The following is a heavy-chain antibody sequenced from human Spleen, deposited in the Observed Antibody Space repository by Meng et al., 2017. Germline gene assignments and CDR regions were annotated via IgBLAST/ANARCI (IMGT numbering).Heavy chain of an antibody. CDR2: IKSKTDGGTT. D-gene: IGHD5-12*01. CDR1: GFTFSNAW. Sequence: GESLKISWAASGFTFSNAWLSWVRQAPGNGLEWVGRIKSKTDGGTTYYAAPVKGRFTISRDDSKNTLYLQMNSLKTEDNAVYYCSGHIDYWGQGTLVTVSS. CDR3: SGHIDY. J-gene: IGHJ4*02. V-gene: IGHV3-15*01.